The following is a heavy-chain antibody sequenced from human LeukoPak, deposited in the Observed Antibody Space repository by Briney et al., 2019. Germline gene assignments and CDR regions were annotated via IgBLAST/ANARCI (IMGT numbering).Heavy chain of an antibody. Sequence: GGSLRLSCAASGFTFSSYAMSWVRQAPGKGLEWVAVIWFDGSHKYFGDSVKGRFSISRDNSKNTVYLQMDTLRGDDTAVYYCARGDPLKGTRVFYYHGMDVWGQGTTVTVSS. CDR2: IWFDGSHK. V-gene: IGHV3-33*08. J-gene: IGHJ6*02. D-gene: IGHD1-1*01. CDR1: GFTFSSYA. CDR3: ARGDPLKGTRVFYYHGMDV.